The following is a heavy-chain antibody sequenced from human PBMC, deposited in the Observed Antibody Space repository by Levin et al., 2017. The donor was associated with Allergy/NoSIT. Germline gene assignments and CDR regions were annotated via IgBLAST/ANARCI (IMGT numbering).Heavy chain of an antibody. CDR2: ISSSGSTI. D-gene: IGHD3-22*01. CDR1: GFTFSDYY. J-gene: IGHJ4*02. Sequence: PGGPLRLSCAASGFTFSDYYMSWIRQAPGKGLEWVSYISSSGSTIYYADSVKGRFTISRDNAKNSLYLQMNSLRAEDTAVYYCARDGYYYDSSGYDENPGNFDYWGQGTLVTVSS. V-gene: IGHV3-11*01. CDR3: ARDGYYYDSSGYDENPGNFDY.